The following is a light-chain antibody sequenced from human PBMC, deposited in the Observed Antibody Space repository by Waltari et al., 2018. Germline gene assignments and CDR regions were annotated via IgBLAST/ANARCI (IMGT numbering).Light chain of an antibody. V-gene: IGLV1-44*01. CDR1: SSNIGRDI. CDR2: TNN. CDR3: AAWDSRLNGVV. Sequence: QSVLTQSPSASGTSGQRVTISCSGSSSNIGRDIVNWYRHLPGTAPERLIYTNNQRPSGFPDRFSGSKSGPSASLAISGLQSEDVADYYCAAWDSRLNGVVFGGGTKLTVL. J-gene: IGLJ2*01.